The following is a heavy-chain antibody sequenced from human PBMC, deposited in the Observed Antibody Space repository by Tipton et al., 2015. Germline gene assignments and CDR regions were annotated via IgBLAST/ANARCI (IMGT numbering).Heavy chain of an antibody. CDR3: ARIRGRYVMDY. D-gene: IGHD3-16*01. Sequence: LRLSCSVSSDSISKYYWSWIRQPPGKELEWIGYIQYSGSTNYNPSLKSRVTISVDTSKNQFFLNLSSVTAADTAVYYCARIRGRYVMDYWGQGTLVTVSS. V-gene: IGHV4-59*12. CDR1: SDSISKYY. J-gene: IGHJ4*02. CDR2: IQYSGST.